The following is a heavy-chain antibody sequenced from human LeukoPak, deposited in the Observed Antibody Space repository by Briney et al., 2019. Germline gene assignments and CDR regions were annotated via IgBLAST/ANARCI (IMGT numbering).Heavy chain of an antibody. CDR2: ISWNSGSI. CDR1: GFAFDDYA. CDR3: AKSSGSYFSYYYYYYMDV. Sequence: GRSLRLSCAASGFAFDDYAMHWVRQAPGKGLEWVSGISWNSGSIGYADSVKGRFTISRDNAKNSLYLQMNSLRAEDTALYYCAKSSGSYFSYYYYYYMDVWGKGTTVTVSS. D-gene: IGHD1-26*01. V-gene: IGHV3-9*01. J-gene: IGHJ6*03.